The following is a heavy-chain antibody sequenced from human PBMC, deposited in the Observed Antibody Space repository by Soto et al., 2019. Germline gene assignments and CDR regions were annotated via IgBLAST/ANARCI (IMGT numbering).Heavy chain of an antibody. V-gene: IGHV1-18*01. CDR2: ISPYNGNT. J-gene: IGHJ4*02. CDR1: GYTFTTYS. CDR3: ARTVTGYYRADY. D-gene: IGHD3-9*01. Sequence: QVQLVQSGPEVKKPGASVKVSCKASGYTFTTYSFSWVRQAPGHGLEWMGWISPYNGNTNYAQKVQGRVTMTTDTSTSTAYMELRSLRSDYTAVYYCARTVTGYYRADYWGQGTQVTVSS.